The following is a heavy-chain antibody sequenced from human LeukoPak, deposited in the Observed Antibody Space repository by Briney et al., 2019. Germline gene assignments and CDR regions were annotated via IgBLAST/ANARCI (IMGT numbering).Heavy chain of an antibody. CDR3: ARVGGYSSSPNWFDP. V-gene: IGHV3-53*01. CDR1: GFTVSSNY. Sequence: GGSLRLSCAASGFTVSSNYMSWVRQAPGKGLEWVSVIYSGGSTYYADSVKGRFTISRDNSKNTLYLQMNSLRAEDTAVYYCARVGGYSSSPNWFDPWGQGTLVTVSS. CDR2: IYSGGST. J-gene: IGHJ5*02. D-gene: IGHD6-13*01.